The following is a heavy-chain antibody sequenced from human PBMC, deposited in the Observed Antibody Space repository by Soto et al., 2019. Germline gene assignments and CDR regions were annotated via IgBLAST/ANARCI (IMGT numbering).Heavy chain of an antibody. CDR3: ARRRTRMTTVTTAAFYFDY. V-gene: IGHV4-39*01. CDR2: IYYSGST. CDR1: GGSISSSSYY. Sequence: SETLSLTCTVSGGSISSSSYYWGWIRQPPGKGLEWIGSIYYSGSTYYNPSLKSRVTISVDTSKNQFSLKLSSVTAADTAVYYCARRRTRMTTVTTAAFYFDYWGQGTLVTVSS. J-gene: IGHJ4*02. D-gene: IGHD4-17*01.